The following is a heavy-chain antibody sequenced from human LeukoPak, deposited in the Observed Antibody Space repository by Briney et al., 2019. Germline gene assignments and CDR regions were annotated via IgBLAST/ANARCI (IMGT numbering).Heavy chain of an antibody. D-gene: IGHD3-10*01. CDR2: ISYDGSNK. Sequence: GRSLRLSCAASGFTFSSYAMHWVRQAPGKGLEWVAVISYDGSNKYYADSVKGRFTISRDNSKNTLYLQMNSLRAEDTAVYYCARDPHGSGVTFDIWGQGTMVTVSS. CDR3: ARDPHGSGVTFDI. V-gene: IGHV3-30-3*01. J-gene: IGHJ3*02. CDR1: GFTFSSYA.